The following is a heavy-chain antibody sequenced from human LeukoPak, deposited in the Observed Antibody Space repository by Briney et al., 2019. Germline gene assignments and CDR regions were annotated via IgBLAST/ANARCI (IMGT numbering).Heavy chain of an antibody. CDR1: GGSISSGGYS. V-gene: IGHV4-30-2*01. CDR2: IYHSGST. CDR3: ARVVPGALGYYYYGMDV. J-gene: IGHJ6*04. Sequence: SQTLSLTCAVSGGSISSGGYSWSWIRQPPGKGLEWIGYIYHSGSTYYNPSLKSRVTISVDRSKNQFSLELSSVTAADTAVYYCARVVPGALGYYYYGMDVWGKGTTVTVSS. D-gene: IGHD2-2*01.